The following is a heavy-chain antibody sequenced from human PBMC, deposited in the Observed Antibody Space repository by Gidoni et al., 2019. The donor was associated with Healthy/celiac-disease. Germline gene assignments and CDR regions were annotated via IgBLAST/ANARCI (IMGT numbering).Heavy chain of an antibody. CDR1: GFTFSSYA. CDR3: AKERLQTIVGATGDLGY. CDR2: ISGSGGST. V-gene: IGHV3-23*01. Sequence: EVQLLESGGGLVQPGGSLRLSCAASGFTFSSYAMSWVRQAPGKGLEWVSAISGSGGSTYYADSVKGRFTISRDNSKNTLYLQMNSLRAEDTAVYYCAKERLQTIVGATGDLGYWGQGTLVTVSS. J-gene: IGHJ4*02. D-gene: IGHD1-26*01.